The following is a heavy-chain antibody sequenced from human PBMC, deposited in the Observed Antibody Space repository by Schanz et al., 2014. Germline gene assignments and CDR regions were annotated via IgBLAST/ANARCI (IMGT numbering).Heavy chain of an antibody. V-gene: IGHV3-43*01. J-gene: IGHJ4*02. CDR2: VTWDGGYT. D-gene: IGHD1-26*01. Sequence: EVQLVESGGVVVQPGGSLRLSCAGSGFTFDDYTMHWVRQPPGKGLEWVSLVTWDGGYTYYADSVKGRFTISRDNSKNSLYLQMDSLRSEDTALYYCAKNRAGGHESFLDSWGQGTLVTVSS. CDR3: AKNRAGGHESFLDS. CDR1: GFTFDDYT.